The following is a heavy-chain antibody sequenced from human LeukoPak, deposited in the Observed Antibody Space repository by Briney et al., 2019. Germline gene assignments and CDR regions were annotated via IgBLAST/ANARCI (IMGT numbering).Heavy chain of an antibody. J-gene: IGHJ6*02. CDR1: GLTVNSNY. CDR3: AKELWGCSGGSCYYYYYGMDV. V-gene: IGHV3-53*05. Sequence: GGSLRLSCVASGLTVNSNYMSWVRQAPGKGLEWVSAIYSGGATYYADSVKGRFTVSRDDSKNTLYLQMNSLRAEDTAVYYCAKELWGCSGGSCYYYYYGMDVWGQGTTVTVSS. CDR2: IYSGGAT. D-gene: IGHD2-15*01.